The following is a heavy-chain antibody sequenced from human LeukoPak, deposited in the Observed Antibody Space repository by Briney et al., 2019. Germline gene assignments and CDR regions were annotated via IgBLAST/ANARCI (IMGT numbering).Heavy chain of an antibody. CDR3: AKMTGSNYYGSGSPIFDY. CDR1: GFTFDDYA. Sequence: GGSLRLSRAASGFTFDDYAMHWVRQAPGKGLEWVSGISWNSGSIGYADSVKGRFTISRDNAKNSLYLQMNSLRAEDTALYYCAKMTGSNYYGSGSPIFDYWGQGTLVTVSS. V-gene: IGHV3-9*01. J-gene: IGHJ4*02. CDR2: ISWNSGSI. D-gene: IGHD3-10*01.